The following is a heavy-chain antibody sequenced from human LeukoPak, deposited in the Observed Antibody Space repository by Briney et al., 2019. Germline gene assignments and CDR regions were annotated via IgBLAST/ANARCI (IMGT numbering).Heavy chain of an antibody. CDR2: IIPIFGTA. CDR3: ARGLGGIVATIFDY. J-gene: IGHJ4*02. V-gene: IGHV1-69*13. Sequence: ASVKVSCKASGGTFSSYAISWVRQAPGQGLEWMGGIIPIFGTANYAQKFQGRVTITADESTSTAYMELSSLRSEDTAVYYCARGLGGIVATIFDYWGQGTLVTVSS. CDR1: GGTFSSYA. D-gene: IGHD5-12*01.